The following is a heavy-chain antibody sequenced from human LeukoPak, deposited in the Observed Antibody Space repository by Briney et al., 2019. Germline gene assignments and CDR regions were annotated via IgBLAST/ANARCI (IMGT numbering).Heavy chain of an antibody. D-gene: IGHD2/OR15-2a*01. Sequence: PSETLSLTCTVSGGSISSYYWSWIRQPPGKGLEWIACISDIGSINYNPSLKSRVTISLDTSKNQFSLKLSSVTAADTAVYYCAGHHPRNTVDFWGQGTLVTVSS. CDR2: ISDIGSI. J-gene: IGHJ4*02. CDR1: GGSISSYY. CDR3: AGHHPRNTVDF. V-gene: IGHV4-59*08.